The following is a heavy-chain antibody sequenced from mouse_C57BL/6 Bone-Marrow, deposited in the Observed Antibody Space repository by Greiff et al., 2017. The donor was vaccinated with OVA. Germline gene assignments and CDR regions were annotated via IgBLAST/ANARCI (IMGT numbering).Heavy chain of an antibody. CDR1: GYTFTNYW. J-gene: IGHJ1*03. CDR2: IYPGGGYT. D-gene: IGHD1-1*01. CDR3: ARWAYYGSSYWYFDV. V-gene: IGHV1-63*01. Sequence: VQLQQSGAELVRPGTSVKMSCKASGYTFTNYWIGWAKQRPGHGLEWIGDIYPGGGYTNYNEKFKGKATLTADKSSSTAYMQFSSLTSEDSAIYYCARWAYYGSSYWYFDVWGTGTTVTVSS.